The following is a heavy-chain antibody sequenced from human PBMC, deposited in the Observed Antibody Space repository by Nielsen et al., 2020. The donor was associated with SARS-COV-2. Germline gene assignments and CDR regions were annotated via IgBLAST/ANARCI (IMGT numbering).Heavy chain of an antibody. V-gene: IGHV4-39*02. CDR3: ARDQLWSSGYMDV. CDR1: GGSISSSSYY. Sequence: SETLSLTCTVSGGSISSSSYYWGWIRQPPGKGLEWIGSIYYSGSTYYNPSLKSRVTISVDTSKNQFSLKRSSVTAADAAVYYCARDQLWSSGYMDVWGKGTTVTVSS. D-gene: IGHD5-18*01. CDR2: IYYSGST. J-gene: IGHJ6*03.